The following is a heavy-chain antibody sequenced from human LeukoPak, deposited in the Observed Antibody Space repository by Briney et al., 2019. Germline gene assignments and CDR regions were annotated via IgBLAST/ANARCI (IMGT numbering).Heavy chain of an antibody. V-gene: IGHV3-7*01. J-gene: IGHJ6*04. D-gene: IGHD2-2*01. CDR2: INPDGTEK. CDR1: GFSFSNHW. CDR3: ARVGYCSSTSCYERDYYYYGMDV. Sequence: PGGSLRLSCAATGFSFSNHWMIWVRQAPGKGLEWVATINPDGTEKRYVDSVKGRFTISRDNAKNSLYLQVNSLRAEDTAVYYCARVGYCSSTSCYERDYYYYGMDVWGKGTTVTVSS.